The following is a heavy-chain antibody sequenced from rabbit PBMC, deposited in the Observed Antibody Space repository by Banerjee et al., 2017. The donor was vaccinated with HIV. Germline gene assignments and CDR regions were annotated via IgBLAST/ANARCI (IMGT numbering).Heavy chain of an antibody. J-gene: IGHJ3*01. CDR2: INTSSGNT. D-gene: IGHD3-1*01. Sequence: QEQLVESGGGLVQPEGSLTLTCTASGFSFSNKYVMCWVRQAPGKGLEWIACINTSSGNTVYATWAKGRFTISKTSWTTVTLQMTSLTAADTATYFCARGTGSYGTRLDLWGPGTLVTVS. V-gene: IGHV1S45*01. CDR1: GFSFSNKYV. CDR3: ARGTGSYGTRLDL.